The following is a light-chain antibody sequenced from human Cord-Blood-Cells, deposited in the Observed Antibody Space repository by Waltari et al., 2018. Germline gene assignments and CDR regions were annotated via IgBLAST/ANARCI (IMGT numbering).Light chain of an antibody. J-gene: IGLJ2*01. CDR1: SSDVGGYNY. V-gene: IGLV2-8*01. Sequence: QSALTQPPSASGSPGQSVTISCTGTSSDVGGYNYVSCYQQHPGKAPILMIYEVSKRPSVVPDRFSGSKSGNTASLTVSGLQAEDEADYYCSSYAGSNNLVFGGGTKLTVL. CDR3: SSYAGSNNLV. CDR2: EVS.